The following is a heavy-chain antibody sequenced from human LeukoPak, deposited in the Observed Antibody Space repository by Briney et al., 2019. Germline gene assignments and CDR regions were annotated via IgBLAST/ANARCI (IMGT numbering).Heavy chain of an antibody. CDR1: GFTFSTYW. Sequence: GGSLRLSCAASGFTFSTYWMHWVRQAPGKGLVWVSRVNSDGSSTTHADSVKGRFTISRDNAKNTLYPQMNSLRAEDTAVHYCAREGVPDILTGYQPNYFDYWGRGTLVTVSS. J-gene: IGHJ4*02. V-gene: IGHV3-74*01. CDR3: AREGVPDILTGYQPNYFDY. D-gene: IGHD3-9*01. CDR2: VNSDGSST.